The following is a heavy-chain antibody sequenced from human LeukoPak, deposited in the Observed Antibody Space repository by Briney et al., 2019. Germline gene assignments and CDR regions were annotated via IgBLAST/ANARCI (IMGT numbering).Heavy chain of an antibody. V-gene: IGHV4-59*01. CDR3: ARDIYGSGYGFFDV. D-gene: IGHD3-10*01. CDR1: CGSTTTNY. J-gene: IGHJ4*02. Sequence: SQTLSLTCTVSCGSTTTNYWRWVRQPPGKGLEWIAYIHYTGTINYNPSLKSRLSTTVDTSTRQFSMTLSSVTAADTAVYYCARDIYGSGYGFFDVWGQGALVSVSA. CDR2: IHYTGTI.